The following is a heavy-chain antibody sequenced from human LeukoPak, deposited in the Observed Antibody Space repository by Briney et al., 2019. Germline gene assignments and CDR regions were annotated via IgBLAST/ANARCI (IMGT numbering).Heavy chain of an antibody. D-gene: IGHD5-12*01. CDR3: ARDGYLEIDY. J-gene: IGHJ4*02. CDR2: IYTSGST. CDR1: GGSISSGSYY. V-gene: IGHV4-61*02. Sequence: SETLSLTCIVSGGSISSGSYYWSWIRQPAGKGLEWIVRIYTSGSTNYNPSLKSRVTISVDTSKNQFSLKLSSVTAADTAVYYCARDGYLEIDYWGQGTLVTVSS.